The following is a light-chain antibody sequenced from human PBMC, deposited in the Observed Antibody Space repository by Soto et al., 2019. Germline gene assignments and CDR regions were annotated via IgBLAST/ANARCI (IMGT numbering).Light chain of an antibody. CDR1: QSLVHRNGYDS. CDR2: LST. CDR3: MQARQKPVT. J-gene: IGKJ4*01. Sequence: IVLTQSPLSLPVTPGEPASISCRSSQSLVHRNGYDSLDWYLQKPGQSPQLLIYLSTHRASGVPDRFSVSGSGTDFTLKISSVQTEDVGVYYGMQARQKPVTFGGGTKVEIK. V-gene: IGKV2-28*01.